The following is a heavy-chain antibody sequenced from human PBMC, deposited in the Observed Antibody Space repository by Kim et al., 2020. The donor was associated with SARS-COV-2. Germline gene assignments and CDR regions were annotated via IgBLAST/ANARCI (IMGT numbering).Heavy chain of an antibody. Sequence: GGSLRLSCAASGFTFSRYAMSWVRQAPGKGLEWVSAVSGSGISTYYADSVKGRFTISRDNSKSTLYLQMNSLRAEDTAIYYCAKDLAGTLVVVTATLDYWGQGTLVTVSS. V-gene: IGHV3-23*01. J-gene: IGHJ4*02. D-gene: IGHD2-15*01. CDR3: AKDLAGTLVVVTATLDY. CDR1: GFTFSRYA. CDR2: VSGSGIST.